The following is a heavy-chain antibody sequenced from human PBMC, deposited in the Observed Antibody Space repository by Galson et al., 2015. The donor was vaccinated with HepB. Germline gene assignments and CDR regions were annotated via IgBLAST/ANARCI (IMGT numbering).Heavy chain of an antibody. CDR3: TKSGLSGPIPAAVDY. CDR1: GFIFSSHA. V-gene: IGHV3-23*01. J-gene: IGHJ4*02. CDR2: ISSSGGGT. D-gene: IGHD2-2*01. Sequence: SLRLSCAASGFIFSSHAMYWVRQAPGKGLEWVSVISSSGGGTNYADSVRGRFTISRDNSKSTLYLQMNSLRAEDTAVYYCTKSGLSGPIPAAVDYWGQGTLVTVSS.